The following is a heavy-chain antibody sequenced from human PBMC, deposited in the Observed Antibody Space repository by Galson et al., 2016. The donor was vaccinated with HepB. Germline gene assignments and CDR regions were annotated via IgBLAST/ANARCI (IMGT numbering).Heavy chain of an antibody. J-gene: IGHJ4*02. Sequence: SLRLSCAASGFPFSGFWMHWVRQAPGGGLVWVSKINSDGSDTTYADAVKGRFHISRNNLKKTVYLQMESLRAEDTALYYCTNFASNWNSESVFDSWGQGTLVTVSS. CDR3: TNFASNWNSESVFDS. D-gene: IGHD1-7*01. CDR1: GFPFSGFW. V-gene: IGHV3-74*03. CDR2: INSDGSDT.